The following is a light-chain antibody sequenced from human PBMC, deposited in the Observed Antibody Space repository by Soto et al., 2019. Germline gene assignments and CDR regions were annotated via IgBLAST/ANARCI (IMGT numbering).Light chain of an antibody. Sequence: QSALTQPASVSGSPGQSITISCTGTSSDVGRYNYVSWYQQHTGKAPKLMIYDVSDRPSGVSTRFSGSKSGNTASLTISGLQAEDEADSYCSSYTSSSSLGVFGGGTKLTVL. CDR2: DVS. CDR3: SSYTSSSSLGV. V-gene: IGLV2-14*01. J-gene: IGLJ3*02. CDR1: SSDVGRYNY.